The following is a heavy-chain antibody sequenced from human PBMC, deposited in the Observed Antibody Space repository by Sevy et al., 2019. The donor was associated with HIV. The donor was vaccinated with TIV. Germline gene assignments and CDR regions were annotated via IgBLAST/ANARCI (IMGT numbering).Heavy chain of an antibody. J-gene: IGHJ6*02. Sequence: GESLKISCKGSGYSFTDYWIGWVRQKPGKGLEWMGIIYPGDSDTIYSPSFQGQVTISVDKSISTAYLQWSSLKTSDTAIFYCARGARGTLPSYYYYTLNIWGQGTTVTVPS. CDR3: ARGARGTLPSYYYYTLNI. CDR1: GYSFTDYW. CDR2: IYPGDSDT. V-gene: IGHV5-51*01. D-gene: IGHD3-16*01.